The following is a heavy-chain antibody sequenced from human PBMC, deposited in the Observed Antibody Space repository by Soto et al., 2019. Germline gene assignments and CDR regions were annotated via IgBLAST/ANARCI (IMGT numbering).Heavy chain of an antibody. Sequence: LRLSCAASGFTFSSYGMHWVRQAPGKGLEWVAVISYDGSNKYYADSVKGRFTISRDNSKNTLYLQMNSLRAEDTAVYYRAKGGYYDSSGYYRIFDYWGQGTLVTVSS. CDR2: ISYDGSNK. D-gene: IGHD3-22*01. V-gene: IGHV3-30*18. CDR1: GFTFSSYG. CDR3: AKGGYYDSSGYYRIFDY. J-gene: IGHJ4*02.